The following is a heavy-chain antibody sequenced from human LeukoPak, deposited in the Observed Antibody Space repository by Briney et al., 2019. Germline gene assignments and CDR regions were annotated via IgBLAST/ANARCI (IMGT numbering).Heavy chain of an antibody. V-gene: IGHV4-59*01. J-gene: IGHJ4*02. CDR3: ARVLRPMASQYYFDY. Sequence: SETLSLTCTVCGASINTYYWSWIRQPPGKGLEWIGYIYYSGTTSYNPSLKTRVTISIDTSKNQFSLKLRSVTASDTAVYYCARVLRPMASQYYFDYWGQGTLVTVSS. D-gene: IGHD3-10*01. CDR2: IYYSGTT. CDR1: GASINTYY.